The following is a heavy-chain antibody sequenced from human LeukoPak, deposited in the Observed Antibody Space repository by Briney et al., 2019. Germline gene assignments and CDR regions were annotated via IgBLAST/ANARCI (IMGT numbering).Heavy chain of an antibody. CDR2: IKQGGGEK. CDR3: AREDHSYYNY. V-gene: IGHV3-7*01. CDR1: GFPFSSYW. D-gene: IGHD4-11*01. Sequence: GGSLRLSCAASGFPFSSYWMSWVRQAPGRGLEWVANIKQGGGEKYYVDSVKGRFTISRDNAKNSLYLQINSLRVEDTAVYYCAREDHSYYNYWGQGTLVTVSS. J-gene: IGHJ4*02.